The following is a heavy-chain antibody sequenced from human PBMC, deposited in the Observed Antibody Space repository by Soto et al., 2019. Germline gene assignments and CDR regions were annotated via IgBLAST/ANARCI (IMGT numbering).Heavy chain of an antibody. CDR3: ARGVTRTEGSWSWWFDP. CDR1: GYIFTDYS. J-gene: IGHJ5*02. V-gene: IGHV1-46*01. Sequence: QVHLVQSGAEVKRPGASVKISCKTFGYIFTDYSIHWVRQAPGQGLEWMGKINPSDGSTKYALNFEGRISMTSDTSTATVYMELGSLRSDDTAVFYCARGVTRTEGSWSWWFDPWGQGTLVTASS. D-gene: IGHD2-2*01. CDR2: INPSDGST.